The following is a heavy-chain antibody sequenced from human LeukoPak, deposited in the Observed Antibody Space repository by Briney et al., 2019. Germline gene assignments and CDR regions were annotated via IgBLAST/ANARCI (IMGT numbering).Heavy chain of an antibody. J-gene: IGHJ4*02. CDR3: ARGTLGVWPVSGAPQFDY. D-gene: IGHD3-3*01. V-gene: IGHV4-30-2*01. CDR2: IYHSGST. CDR1: GGSISSGGYF. Sequence: ASQTLSLTCAVSGGSISSGGYFWSWIRQPPGKGLEWIGYIYHSGSTYYNPSLKSRVTISVDRSKNQFSLKLSSVTAADTAVYYCARGTLGVWPVSGAPQFDYWGQGTLVTVSS.